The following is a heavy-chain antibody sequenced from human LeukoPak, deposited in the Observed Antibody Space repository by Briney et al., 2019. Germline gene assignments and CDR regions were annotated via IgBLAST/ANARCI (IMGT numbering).Heavy chain of an antibody. D-gene: IGHD2-2*03. CDR2: INPNSGGT. V-gene: IGHV1-2*02. Sequence: ASVKVSCKASGGTFTSYDISWVRQAPGQGLEWMGWINPNSGGTNYAQKFQGRVTMTRDTSISTAYMELSRLRSDDTAVYYCARDPGYCSSTSCYDPPWGQGTLVTVSS. J-gene: IGHJ5*02. CDR3: ARDPGYCSSTSCYDPP. CDR1: GGTFTSYD.